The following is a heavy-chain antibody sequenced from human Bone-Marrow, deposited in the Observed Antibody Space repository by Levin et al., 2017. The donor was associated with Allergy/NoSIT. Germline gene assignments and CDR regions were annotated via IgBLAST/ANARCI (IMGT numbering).Heavy chain of an antibody. CDR2: IKQDGSEK. V-gene: IGHV3-7*01. D-gene: IGHD2-2*02. CDR1: GFTFSSYW. J-gene: IGHJ1*01. CDR3: ARDLERRCSSTSCYRGRWSLHGRLLFRSPVGVEYFQH. Sequence: GGSLRLSCAASGFTFSSYWMSWVRQAPGKGLEWVANIKQDGSEKYYVDSVKGRFTISRDNAKNSLYLQMNSLRAEDTAVYYCARDLERRCSSTSCYRGRWSLHGRLLFRSPVGVEYFQHWGQGTLVTVSS.